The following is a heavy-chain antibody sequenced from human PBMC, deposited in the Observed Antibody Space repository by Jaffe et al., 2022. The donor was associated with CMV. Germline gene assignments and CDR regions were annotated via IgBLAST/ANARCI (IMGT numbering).Heavy chain of an antibody. Sequence: EVQLVQSGAEVKKPGESLRISCKGSGYSFTSYWISWVRQMPGKGLEWMGRIDPSDSYTNYSPSFQGHVTISADKSISTAYLQWSSLKASDTAMYYCARHAPGSSGYYYRVGWFDPWGQGTLVTVSS. J-gene: IGHJ5*02. CDR3: ARHAPGSSGYYYRVGWFDP. V-gene: IGHV5-10-1*03. CDR2: IDPSDSYT. D-gene: IGHD3-22*01. CDR1: GYSFTSYW.